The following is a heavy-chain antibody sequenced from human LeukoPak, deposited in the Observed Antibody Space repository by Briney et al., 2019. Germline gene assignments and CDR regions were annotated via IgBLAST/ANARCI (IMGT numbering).Heavy chain of an antibody. Sequence: PGGSLRLSCAASGFTFSSYAMSWVRQAPGRGLEWVSAISGSGGSTYYADSVKGRFTISRDNSKNTLYLQMNSLRAEDTAVYYCAKDWRAMGTTLKYTGIVGAIPPSQIDYWGQGTLVTVSS. J-gene: IGHJ4*02. D-gene: IGHD1-26*01. V-gene: IGHV3-23*01. CDR3: AKDWRAMGTTLKYTGIVGAIPPSQIDY. CDR1: GFTFSSYA. CDR2: ISGSGGST.